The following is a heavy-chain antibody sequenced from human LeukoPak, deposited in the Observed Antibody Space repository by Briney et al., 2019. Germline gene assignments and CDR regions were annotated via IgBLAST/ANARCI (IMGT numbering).Heavy chain of an antibody. CDR2: INHSGST. CDR1: GGSFSGYY. D-gene: IGHD3-22*01. CDR3: ARGFSTPSLDYDSSVVDY. V-gene: IGHV4-34*01. J-gene: IGHJ4*02. Sequence: SETLSLTCAVYGGSFSGYYWSWIRQPPGKGLEWIGEINHSGSTNYNPSLKSRVTISVDTPKNQFSLKLSSVTAADTAVYYCARGFSTPSLDYDSSVVDYWGQGTLVTVSS.